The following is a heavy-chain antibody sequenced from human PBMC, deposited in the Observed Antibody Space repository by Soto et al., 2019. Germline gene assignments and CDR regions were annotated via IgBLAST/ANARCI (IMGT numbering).Heavy chain of an antibody. CDR1: GYSFTDYH. Sequence: QVQLVQSGAEVKKPGASVKVSCKASGYSFTDYHIHWVRQAPGQGLEWLGRINPKSGGTSTAQKFQGWVTMTTDTSISTASMELTRLTSDDTAIYYCARDQSGAADFWGQGTVVTVS. V-gene: IGHV1-2*04. D-gene: IGHD7-27*01. CDR2: INPKSGGT. J-gene: IGHJ3*01. CDR3: ARDQSGAADF.